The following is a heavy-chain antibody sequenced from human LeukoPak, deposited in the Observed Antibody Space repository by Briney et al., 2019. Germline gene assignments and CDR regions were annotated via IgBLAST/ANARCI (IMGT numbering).Heavy chain of an antibody. D-gene: IGHD3-3*01. J-gene: IGHJ3*02. CDR1: GYTFTGYY. Sequence: ASVKVSCKASGYTFTGYYMHWVRQAPGQGLEWMGWINPHSGGTNYAPKFQGRVTMTRDTPISTAYMELSRLRSDDTAVYYCARKRGVGVDRNAFDIWGQGTMVTVSS. CDR2: INPHSGGT. CDR3: ARKRGVGVDRNAFDI. V-gene: IGHV1-2*02.